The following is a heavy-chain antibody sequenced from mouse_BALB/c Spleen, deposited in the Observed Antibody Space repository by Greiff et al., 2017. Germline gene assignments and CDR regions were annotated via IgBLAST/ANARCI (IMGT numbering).Heavy chain of an antibody. Sequence: QVQLQQSGPELVKPGASVKISCKASGYAFSSSWMNWVKQRPGQGLEWIGRIYPGDGDTNYNGKFKGKATLTADKSSSTAYMQLSSLTSVDSAVYFCARQGWDDGCAYWGQGTLVTVSA. J-gene: IGHJ3*01. CDR3: ARQGWDDGCAY. CDR2: IYPGDGDT. CDR1: GYAFSSSW. V-gene: IGHV1-82*01. D-gene: IGHD3-3*01.